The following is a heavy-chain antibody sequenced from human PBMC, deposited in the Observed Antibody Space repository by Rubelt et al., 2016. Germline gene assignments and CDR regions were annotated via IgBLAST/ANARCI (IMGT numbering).Heavy chain of an antibody. J-gene: IGHJ6*02. CDR3: ARGIVYDPAYYYYGMDV. Sequence: GRGLEWMGGIIPIFGTANYAQKFQGRVTITADESTSTAYMELSSLRSEDTAVYYCARGIVYDPAYYYYGMDVWGQGTTVTVSS. V-gene: IGHV1-69*01. CDR2: IIPIFGTA. D-gene: IGHD5/OR15-5a*01.